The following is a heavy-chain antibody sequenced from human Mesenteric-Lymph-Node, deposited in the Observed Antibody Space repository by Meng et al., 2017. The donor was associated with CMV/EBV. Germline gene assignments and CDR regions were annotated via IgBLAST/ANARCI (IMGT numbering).Heavy chain of an antibody. J-gene: IGHJ4*02. CDR1: GFTFSSYG. V-gene: IGHV3-30*19. CDR3: ATTASEYTSALGY. Sequence: GGSLRLSCATSGFTFSSYGMHWVRQAPGKGLEWVALISYYGNNKYYADSVKGRFTISRDNSGNTLYLQLTGLRAEDTAIYYCATTASEYTSALGYWGQGTLVTVSS. D-gene: IGHD6-19*01. CDR2: ISYYGNNK.